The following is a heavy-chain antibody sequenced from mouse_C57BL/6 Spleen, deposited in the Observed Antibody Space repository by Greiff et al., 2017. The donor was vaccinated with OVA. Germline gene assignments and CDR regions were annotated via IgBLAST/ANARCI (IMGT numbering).Heavy chain of an antibody. CDR2: IYPRSGNT. D-gene: IGHD2-5*01. CDR3: ARSQSNPYYFDY. J-gene: IGHJ2*01. CDR1: GYTFTSYG. Sequence: QVQLKESGAELARPGASVKLSCKASGYTFTSYGISWVKQRTGQGLEWIGEIYPRSGNTYYNEKFKGKATLTADKSSSTAYMELRSLTSEDSAVYFCARSQSNPYYFDYWGQGTTLTVSS. V-gene: IGHV1-81*01.